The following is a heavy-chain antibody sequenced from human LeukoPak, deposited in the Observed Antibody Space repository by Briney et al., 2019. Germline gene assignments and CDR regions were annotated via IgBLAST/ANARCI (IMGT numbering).Heavy chain of an antibody. V-gene: IGHV3-23*01. CDR3: AKDRLVPAAPQDV. CDR1: GFTFSSYA. D-gene: IGHD2-2*01. Sequence: GSLRLSFAASGFTFSSYAMSWVRQAPGKGLEWVSAISGSGGSTYYADSVKGRFTISRDNSKNTLYLHINSLRAEDTAVYYCAKDRLVPAAPQDVWGQGTTVTVSS. J-gene: IGHJ6*02. CDR2: ISGSGGST.